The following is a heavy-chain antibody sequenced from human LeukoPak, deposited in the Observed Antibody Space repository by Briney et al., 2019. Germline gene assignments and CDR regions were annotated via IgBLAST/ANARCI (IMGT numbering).Heavy chain of an antibody. Sequence: SETLSLTCSVSDGSISGTPYFWGWFRQPPGKGPEWIGYIYYSGSTNYNPSLKSRITISVDTSKNQFSLKLSSVTAADTAVYYCARHSETYYYGSGSYYPPWYYGMDVWGQGTTVTVSS. CDR1: DGSISGTPYF. CDR3: ARHSETYYYGSGSYYPPWYYGMDV. J-gene: IGHJ6*02. CDR2: IYYSGST. V-gene: IGHV4-61*05. D-gene: IGHD3-10*01.